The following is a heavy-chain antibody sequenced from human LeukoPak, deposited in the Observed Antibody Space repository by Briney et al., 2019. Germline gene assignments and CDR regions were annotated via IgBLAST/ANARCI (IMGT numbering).Heavy chain of an antibody. J-gene: IGHJ4*02. CDR1: GFTFTSSA. D-gene: IGHD4-17*01. CDR3: AAATVTTVVFDY. V-gene: IGHV1-58*01. Sequence: SVKVSCKASGFTFTSSAVQWVRQARGQRLEWIGWIVVGSGNTNYAQKFQERVTITRDMSTSTAYMELSSLRSEDTAVYYYAAATVTTVVFDYWGQGTLVTVSS. CDR2: IVVGSGNT.